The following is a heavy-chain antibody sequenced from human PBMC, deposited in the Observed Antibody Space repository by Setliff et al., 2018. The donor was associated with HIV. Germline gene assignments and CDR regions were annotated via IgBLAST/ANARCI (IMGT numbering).Heavy chain of an antibody. D-gene: IGHD2-21*02. J-gene: IGHJ3*01. CDR3: ARRMVGTSFDVFDL. CDR1: GFTFSSYG. CDR2: ITRSGENT. V-gene: IGHV3-NL1*01. Sequence: GGSLRLSCAASGFTFSSYGMHWVRQAPGKGLEWVASITRSGENTNYADSAKDRFSISRDDSENTLFLQMTSLTDEDTAVYYCARRMVGTSFDVFDLWGQGTVVTVSS.